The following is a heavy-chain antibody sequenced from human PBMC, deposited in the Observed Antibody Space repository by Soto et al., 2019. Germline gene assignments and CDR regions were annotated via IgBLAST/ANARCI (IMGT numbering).Heavy chain of an antibody. J-gene: IGHJ4*02. CDR3: AIDVRGRERLSRGYHYFDA. Sequence: SVKVSCKASGGTFSSYTISWLRQAPGQGLVWMGGIIPIFGTANYAQKCKGRVTITADGSTSSTSMELSSLRSEDTAMYYCAIDVRGRERLSRGYHYFDAGGQGTLVTVPS. V-gene: IGHV1-69*13. D-gene: IGHD3-10*02. CDR2: IIPIFGTA. CDR1: GGTFSSYT.